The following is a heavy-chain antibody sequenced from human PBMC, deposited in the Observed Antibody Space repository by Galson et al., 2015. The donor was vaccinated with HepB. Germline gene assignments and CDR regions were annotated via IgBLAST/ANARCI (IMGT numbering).Heavy chain of an antibody. D-gene: IGHD2-15*01. CDR3: AREGLPAMTLFDY. CDR1: GFTFSSHG. CDR2: IWHDGSNK. J-gene: IGHJ4*02. V-gene: IGHV3-33*01. Sequence: SLRLSCAASGFTFSSHGMHWVRQAPGKGLEWVAVIWHDGSNKYYADSMKGRFTISRDNSKNTLYLQMSSLRAEDTAVYYCAREGLPAMTLFDYWGQGTLVTVSS.